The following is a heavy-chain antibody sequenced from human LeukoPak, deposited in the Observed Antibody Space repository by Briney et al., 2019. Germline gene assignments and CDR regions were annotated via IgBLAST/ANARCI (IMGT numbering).Heavy chain of an antibody. V-gene: IGHV4-39*07. CDR2: IYYSGST. J-gene: IGHJ4*02. CDR1: GGSISSSSYY. CDR3: ARGWWGYDQGVFDY. D-gene: IGHD3-16*01. Sequence: SETLSLTCTVSGGSISSSSYYWGWIRQPPGKGLEWVGSIYYSGSTYYNPSLKSRVTISVDTSKNQFSLKLSSVTAADTAVYYCARGWWGYDQGVFDYWGQGTLVTVSS.